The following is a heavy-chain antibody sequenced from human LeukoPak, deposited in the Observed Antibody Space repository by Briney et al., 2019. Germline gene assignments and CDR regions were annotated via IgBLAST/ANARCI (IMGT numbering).Heavy chain of an antibody. Sequence: PSETLSLTCTVSGGSISSTSYDWGWIRQPPGKGLEWIGSIYYSGSTYYNPSLKSRVTISVDTSKNQFSLMLSSVTAADTAVYYCARLARTDLEYFDYWGQGTLVTVSS. J-gene: IGHJ4*02. D-gene: IGHD1-1*01. V-gene: IGHV4-39*01. CDR2: IYYSGST. CDR3: ARLARTDLEYFDY. CDR1: GGSISSTSYD.